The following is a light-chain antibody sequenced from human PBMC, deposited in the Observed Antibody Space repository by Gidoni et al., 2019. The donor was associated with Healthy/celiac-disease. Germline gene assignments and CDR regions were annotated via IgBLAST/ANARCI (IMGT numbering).Light chain of an antibody. J-gene: IGKJ1*01. CDR1: QSVSSY. CDR2: DAS. CDR3: QQRSNWWT. Sequence: EIVLTQSPATLSLSPGESATLSCRASQSVSSYLAWYQQKPGQAPRLLIYDASNRATGIPARCSGSGSGTDFTLTISNLEPEDFAVYYCQQRSNWWTFGQGTKVEIK. V-gene: IGKV3-11*01.